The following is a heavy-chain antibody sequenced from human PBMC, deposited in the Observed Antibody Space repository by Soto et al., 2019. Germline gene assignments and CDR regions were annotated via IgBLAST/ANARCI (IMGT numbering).Heavy chain of an antibody. J-gene: IGHJ4*02. CDR3: AMGYYYDSSGYYDY. CDR2: INPNSGGP. V-gene: IGHV1-2*04. Sequence: AASVKVSCKASGYTFTGYYMHWVRQAPGQGLEWMGWINPNSGGPNYAQKFQGWVTMTRGTSISTTYIELSRLRSVDTAMYYCAMGYYYDSSGYYDYWGQVALVTVSS. D-gene: IGHD3-22*01. CDR1: GYTFTGYY.